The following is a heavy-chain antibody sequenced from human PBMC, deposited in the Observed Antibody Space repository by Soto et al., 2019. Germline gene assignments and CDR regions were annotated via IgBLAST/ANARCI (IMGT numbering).Heavy chain of an antibody. Sequence: SETLSLTCTVSGGSISSYYWSWIRQPPGKGLEWIGYIYYSGSTNYNPSLKSRVTISVDTSKNQFPLKLSSVTAADTAVYYCARESSSWTGGGYYYYYGMDVWGQGTTVTVSS. CDR1: GGSISSYY. D-gene: IGHD6-13*01. CDR2: IYYSGST. J-gene: IGHJ6*02. CDR3: ARESSSWTGGGYYYYYGMDV. V-gene: IGHV4-59*01.